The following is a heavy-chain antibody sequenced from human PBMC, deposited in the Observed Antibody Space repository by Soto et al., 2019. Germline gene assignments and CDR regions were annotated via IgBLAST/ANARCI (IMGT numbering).Heavy chain of an antibody. V-gene: IGHV1-69*13. CDR2: IIPIFGTA. D-gene: IGHD2-15*01. CDR1: GGTFSSYA. CDR3: ARTVNCSGGSCYSTLNWFDP. J-gene: IGHJ5*02. Sequence: VASVKVSCKASGGTFSSYAISWVRQAPGQGLEWMGGIIPIFGTANYAQKFQGRVTITADESTSTAYMELSSLRSEDTAVYYCARTVNCSGGSCYSTLNWFDPWGQGTLVTVSS.